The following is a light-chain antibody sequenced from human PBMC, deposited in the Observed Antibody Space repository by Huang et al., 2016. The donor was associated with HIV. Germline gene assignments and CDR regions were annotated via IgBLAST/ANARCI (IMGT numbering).Light chain of an antibody. CDR2: AAS. CDR3: QQSYNTSWT. V-gene: IGKV1-39*01. J-gene: IGKJ1*01. Sequence: DIQLTQSPSSLSASVGDRVTITCRASQNINSVLNWYKQTPGKAPNLLIYAASSLQSGVPSRFSGSGSGTDFTLPISGLQPVDLGTYYCQQSYNTSWTFGQGTTVEIK. CDR1: QNINSV.